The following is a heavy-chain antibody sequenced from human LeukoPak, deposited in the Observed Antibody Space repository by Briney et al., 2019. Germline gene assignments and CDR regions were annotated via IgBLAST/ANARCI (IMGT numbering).Heavy chain of an antibody. Sequence: SETLSLTCTVSGGSISNYYWSWIRQPAGKGLEWIGRIYFSGATNYNPSLKSRVTMSVDTSKNQFSLKLNSVTAADTAVYYCARTPWARLAAAVRAYDAFDIWGQGTTVTVSS. J-gene: IGHJ3*02. CDR1: GGSISNYY. V-gene: IGHV4-4*07. CDR2: IYFSGAT. CDR3: ARTPWARLAAAVRAYDAFDI. D-gene: IGHD6-13*01.